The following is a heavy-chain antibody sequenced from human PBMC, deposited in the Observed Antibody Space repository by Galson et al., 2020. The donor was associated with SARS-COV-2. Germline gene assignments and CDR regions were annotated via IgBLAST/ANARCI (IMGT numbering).Heavy chain of an antibody. CDR1: GFTFSSYA. Sequence: SCAASGFTFSSYAMSWVRQAPGKGLEWVSAISGSGGSTYYADSVKGRFTISRDNSKNTLYLQMNSLRAEDTAVYYCAGGLYSSSWFYYYYYGMDVWGQGTTVTVSS. V-gene: IGHV3-23*01. D-gene: IGHD6-13*01. J-gene: IGHJ6*02. CDR2: ISGSGGST. CDR3: AGGLYSSSWFYYYYYGMDV.